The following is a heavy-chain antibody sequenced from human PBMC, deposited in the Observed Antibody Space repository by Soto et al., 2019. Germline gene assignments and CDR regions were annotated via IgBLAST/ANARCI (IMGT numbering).Heavy chain of an antibody. J-gene: IGHJ4*02. Sequence: GASVKVSCKASGYTFTSYAMHWVRQAPGQRLEWMGWINAGNGNTKYSQKFQGRVTITRDTSASTAYMELSSLRSEDTAVYYCARGPAYYYDSSGYYWPGFFDYCGQGTLVTVSS. D-gene: IGHD3-22*01. CDR2: INAGNGNT. V-gene: IGHV1-3*01. CDR3: ARGPAYYYDSSGYYWPGFFDY. CDR1: GYTFTSYA.